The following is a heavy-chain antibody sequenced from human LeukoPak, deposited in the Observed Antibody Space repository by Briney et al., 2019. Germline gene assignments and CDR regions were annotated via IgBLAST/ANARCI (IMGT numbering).Heavy chain of an antibody. D-gene: IGHD2-2*03. CDR2: IIPIFGTA. CDR3: ARDGYCSSTSCSGVPKI. CDR1: GGTFSSYA. V-gene: IGHV1-69*13. J-gene: IGHJ4*02. Sequence: ASVKVSCKASGGTFSSYAISWVRQAPGQGLEWMGGIIPIFGTANYAQKFQGRVTITADESTSTAYMELSSLRSDDTAVYYCARDGYCSSTSCSGVPKIWGQGTLVTVSS.